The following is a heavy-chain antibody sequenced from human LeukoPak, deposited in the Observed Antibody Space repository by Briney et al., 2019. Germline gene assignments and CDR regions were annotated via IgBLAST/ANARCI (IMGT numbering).Heavy chain of an antibody. V-gene: IGHV3-30*19. CDR1: GFTFSSYG. Sequence: GGSLRLSCAASGFTFSSYGMHWVRQAPGKGLEWLAFIPYYGSKKYYADSVKGRFTISRDNPKNTLYLQMNSLRAEDTAVYYCARSYDGFDIWGQGTMVTVSS. CDR2: IPYYGSKK. CDR3: ARSYDGFDI. J-gene: IGHJ3*02.